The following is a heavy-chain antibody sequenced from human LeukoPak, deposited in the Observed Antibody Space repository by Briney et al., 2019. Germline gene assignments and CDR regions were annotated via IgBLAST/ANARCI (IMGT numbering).Heavy chain of an antibody. CDR1: GGTFSSYA. CDR3: ARVGPKTDAFDI. J-gene: IGHJ3*02. Sequence: SVRVSCKASGGTFSSYAISWVRQAPGQGLEWMGGIIPIFGTANYAQKFQGRVTITADESTSTAYMELSSLRSEDTAVYYCARVGPKTDAFDIWGQGTMVTVSS. CDR2: IIPIFGTA. V-gene: IGHV1-69*13.